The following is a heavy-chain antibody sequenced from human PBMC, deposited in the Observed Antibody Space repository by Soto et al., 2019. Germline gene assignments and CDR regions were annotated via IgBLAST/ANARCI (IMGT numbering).Heavy chain of an antibody. V-gene: IGHV1-2*02. CDR2: INPNSRGT. D-gene: IGHD3-16*02. CDR3: ASVTLKEGKWFDA. CDR1: GYTFTDYF. Sequence: ASVKVSCKASGYTFTDYFIHWVRQAPGQGFEWMGWINPNSRGTNYAQKFQGRVTMTRDTSNSTAYMELRGLTSDDTAVYYCASVTLKEGKWFDAWGQGPLATVS. J-gene: IGHJ5*02.